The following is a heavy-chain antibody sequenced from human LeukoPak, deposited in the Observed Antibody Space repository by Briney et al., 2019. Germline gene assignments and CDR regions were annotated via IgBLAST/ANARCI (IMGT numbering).Heavy chain of an antibody. V-gene: IGHV4-4*07. D-gene: IGHD3-22*01. J-gene: IGHJ6*03. CDR2: IYTSGST. CDR1: GGSISSYY. Sequence: SETLSLTCTVSGGSISSYYWSWIRQPAGKGLEWIGRIYTSGSTNYNPSLKSRVTMSVDTSKNQFSLKLSSVTAADTAVYYCARDSYYYDSSGYYSNYYYYYYMDVWGKGTTVTVSS. CDR3: ARDSYYYDSSGYYSNYYYYYYMDV.